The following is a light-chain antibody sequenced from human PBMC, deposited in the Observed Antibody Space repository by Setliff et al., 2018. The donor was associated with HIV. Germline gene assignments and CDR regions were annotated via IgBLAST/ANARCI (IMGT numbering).Light chain of an antibody. CDR3: QVWDSSSGLYV. CDR2: YDS. Sequence: SYELTQPPSVSVAPGKTARINCGGNNIGSKSVHWYQQKPGQAPVLVIYYDSDRPSGSPERFSGSNSGNTATLTITRVEAGEEADYYCQVWDSSSGLYVFGTGTKVTVL. V-gene: IGLV3-21*04. J-gene: IGLJ1*01. CDR1: NIGSKS.